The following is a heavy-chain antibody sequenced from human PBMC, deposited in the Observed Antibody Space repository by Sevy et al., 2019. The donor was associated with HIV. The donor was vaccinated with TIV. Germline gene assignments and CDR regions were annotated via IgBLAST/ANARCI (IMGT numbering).Heavy chain of an antibody. V-gene: IGHV3-23*01. Sequence: GGSLRLSCAASGFTFTNYGMHWVRQAPGKGLEWASGISNSGANTYYADSVRGRFTVSRDNSKNTVYLQLNSLRAEDTAIYYCAKESTLLSDWYGEFDYWGQGTLVTVSS. CDR3: AKESTLLSDWYGEFDY. CDR1: GFTFTNYG. CDR2: ISNSGANT. J-gene: IGHJ4*02. D-gene: IGHD6-19*01.